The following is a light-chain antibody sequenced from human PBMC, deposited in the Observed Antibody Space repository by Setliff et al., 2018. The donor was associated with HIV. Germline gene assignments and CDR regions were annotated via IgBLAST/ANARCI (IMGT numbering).Light chain of an antibody. CDR2: EVS. CDR3: SSYAVTNTLP. V-gene: IGLV2-14*01. Sequence: QSVLTQPASVSGSPGQSITISCTGTSSDVGGYSRVSWYQQHPGKAPKLIIYEVSNRPSGVSNRFSGSKSGNTASLTISGLQAEDEADYYCSSYAVTNTLPFGTGTKVTVL. J-gene: IGLJ1*01. CDR1: SSDVGGYSR.